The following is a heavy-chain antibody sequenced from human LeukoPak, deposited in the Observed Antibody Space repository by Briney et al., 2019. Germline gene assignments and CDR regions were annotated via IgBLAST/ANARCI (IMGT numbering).Heavy chain of an antibody. CDR2: IIPILGIA. CDR3: ARDRGRATVTTIFSSDNWFDP. Sequence: SVKVSCKASGGTFSSYTISWVRQAPGQGLERMGRIIPILGIANYAQKFQGRVTITADKSTSTAYMELSSLRSEDTAVYYCARDRGRATVTTIFSSDNWFDPWGQGTLVTVSS. J-gene: IGHJ5*02. CDR1: GGTFSSYT. V-gene: IGHV1-69*04. D-gene: IGHD4-11*01.